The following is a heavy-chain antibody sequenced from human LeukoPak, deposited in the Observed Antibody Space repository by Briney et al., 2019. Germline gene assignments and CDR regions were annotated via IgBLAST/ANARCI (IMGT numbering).Heavy chain of an antibody. J-gene: IGHJ4*02. CDR2: IYHSGST. V-gene: IGHV4-30-2*01. CDR1: GGSISSGGYS. D-gene: IGHD3-10*01. CDR3: ARRGASFDY. Sequence: TLSLTCAVSGGSISSGGYSWSWIRQPPGKGLEWIGYIYHSGSTYYNPSLKSRVTISVDRSKNQFSLKLSSVTAADTAVYYCARRGASFDYRGQGTLVTVSS.